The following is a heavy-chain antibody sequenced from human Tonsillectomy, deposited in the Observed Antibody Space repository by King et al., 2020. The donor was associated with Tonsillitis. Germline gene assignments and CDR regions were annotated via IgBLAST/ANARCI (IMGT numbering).Heavy chain of an antibody. Sequence: QVQLVESGGGVVQPGRSLRLSCTASGFTFSTYGMHWVRQAPGKGLEWVAVISYDGSNKFYADSVKGRFTISRDNSKNTLYLQMNSLRAEDTAVYYCAKASVLGSSGYYYYYGADVWGQGTTVTVSS. CDR2: ISYDGSNK. J-gene: IGHJ6*02. V-gene: IGHV3-30*18. CDR1: GFTFSTYG. CDR3: AKASVLGSSGYYYYYGADV. D-gene: IGHD2-15*01.